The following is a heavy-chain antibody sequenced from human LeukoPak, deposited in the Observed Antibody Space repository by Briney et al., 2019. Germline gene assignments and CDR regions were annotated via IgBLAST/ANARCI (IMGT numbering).Heavy chain of an antibody. CDR2: IYYSGST. CDR3: ARERPSIVRGVQTPFDY. CDR1: GGSISSGGYY. V-gene: IGHV4-31*03. D-gene: IGHD3-10*01. Sequence: SQTLSLTCTVSGGSISSGGYYWSWIRQHPGKGLEWLGYIYYSGSTYYNPSLKSRVTISVDTSKNQFSLKLSSVTAADTAVYYCARERPSIVRGVQTPFDYWGQGTLVTVSS. J-gene: IGHJ4*02.